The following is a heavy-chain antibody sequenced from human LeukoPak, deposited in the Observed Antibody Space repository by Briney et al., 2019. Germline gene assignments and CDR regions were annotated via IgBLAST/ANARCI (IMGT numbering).Heavy chain of an antibody. J-gene: IGHJ4*02. CDR2: IRYDGSNK. CDR1: GFTFSSYG. D-gene: IGHD4-17*01. V-gene: IGHV3-30*02. CDR3: AKDEGTTTECDY. Sequence: GGSLRLSCAASGFTFSSYGMHWVRQAPGKGLEWVAFIRYDGSNKYYADSVKGRFTISRDNYKNTLYLQMNSLRAEDRAVYYCAKDEGTTTECDYWGQGPLVTVSS.